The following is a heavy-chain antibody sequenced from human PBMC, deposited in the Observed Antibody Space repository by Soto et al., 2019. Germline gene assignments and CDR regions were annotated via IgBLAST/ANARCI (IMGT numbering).Heavy chain of an antibody. J-gene: IGHJ5*02. CDR2: IIPIFGTA. CDR3: ARGAGTILRGVIITCWFDP. V-gene: IGHV1-69*12. Sequence: QVQLVQSGAEVKKPGSSVKVSCKASGGTFSSYAISWVRQAPGQGLEWMGGIIPIFGTANYAQKFQGRVTITADESTSTAYTELSSLRSEDTAVYYCARGAGTILRGVIITCWFDPWGQGNLVTVSS. CDR1: GGTFSSYA. D-gene: IGHD3-10*01.